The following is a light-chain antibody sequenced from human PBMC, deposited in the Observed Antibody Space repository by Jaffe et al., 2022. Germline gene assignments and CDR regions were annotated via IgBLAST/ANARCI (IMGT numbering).Light chain of an antibody. CDR1: SSNIGNNY. Sequence: QSVLTQPPSVSAAPGQKVTISCSGSSSNIGNNYVSWYQQLPGTAPKLLIYDNNKRPSGIPDRFSGSKSGTSATLGITGLQTGDEADYYCGTWDSSLSAERVVFGGGTKLTVL. J-gene: IGLJ2*01. V-gene: IGLV1-51*01. CDR2: DNN. CDR3: GTWDSSLSAERVV.